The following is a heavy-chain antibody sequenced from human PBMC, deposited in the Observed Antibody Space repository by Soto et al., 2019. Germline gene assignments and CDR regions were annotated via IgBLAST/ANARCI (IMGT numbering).Heavy chain of an antibody. Sequence: ASVKVSCKASGYSFTTYYIHWVRQAPGQGLEWMGLITPSSGTTIYAQKYQGRVTMTRDTSTTTVYMELSSLRSEDTAVYYCAIEHSYIYRSTRGHLGNWGQATLVTVSS. CDR2: ITPSSGTT. CDR1: GYSFTTYY. CDR3: AIEHSYIYRSTRGHLGN. J-gene: IGHJ4*02. V-gene: IGHV1-46*01. D-gene: IGHD5-18*01.